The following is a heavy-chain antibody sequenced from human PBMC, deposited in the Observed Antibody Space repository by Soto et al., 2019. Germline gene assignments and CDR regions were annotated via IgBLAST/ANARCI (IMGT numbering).Heavy chain of an antibody. CDR3: ARLPSGSHTLDP. CDR2: IIPIFGTA. Sequence: GASVKVSCKASGGTFSSYAISWVRQAPGQGLEWMGGIIPIFGTANYAQKFQGRVTITADESTSTAYMELSSLRSEDTAVYYCARLPSGSHTLDPWGQGTLVTVSS. J-gene: IGHJ5*02. D-gene: IGHD3-10*01. CDR1: GGTFSSYA. V-gene: IGHV1-69*13.